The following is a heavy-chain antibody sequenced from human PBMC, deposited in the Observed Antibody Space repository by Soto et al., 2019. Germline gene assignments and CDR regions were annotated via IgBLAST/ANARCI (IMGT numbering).Heavy chain of an antibody. CDR3: ARDSRGTTYLYYFDY. CDR2: IIPIFGTA. Sequence: QVQLVQSGAEVKKPGSSVKVSCKASGGTFSSYAISWMLQAPGQGLEWMGGIIPIFGTANYAQKFQGRVTITADKSTSTAYMELSSLRSEDTAVYYCARDSRGTTYLYYFDYWGQGTLVTVSS. CDR1: GGTFSSYA. V-gene: IGHV1-69*06. D-gene: IGHD1-1*01. J-gene: IGHJ4*02.